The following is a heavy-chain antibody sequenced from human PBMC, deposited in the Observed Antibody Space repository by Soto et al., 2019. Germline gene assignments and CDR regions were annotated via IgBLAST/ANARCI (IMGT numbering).Heavy chain of an antibody. CDR1: GLTFSSNA. D-gene: IGHD1-26*01. CDR3: AKDESRVVGPDNWFDS. V-gene: IGHV3-23*01. J-gene: IGHJ5*01. Sequence: PGGSLRLSCAASGLTFSSNAMSWVRQAPGKGLEWVSGISDSGGSTYYADSVKGRFTISRDNSKNTLYLQMNSLRAEDTAVYYFAKDESRVVGPDNWFDSWGQGTLVTVSS. CDR2: ISDSGGST.